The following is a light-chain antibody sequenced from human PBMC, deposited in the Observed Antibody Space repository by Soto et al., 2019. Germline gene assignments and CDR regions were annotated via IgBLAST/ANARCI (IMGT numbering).Light chain of an antibody. CDR1: QSISSW. V-gene: IGKV1-5*01. CDR3: QQYNSYCT. J-gene: IGKJ2*02. Sequence: DIQMTQSPSTLSASVGDRVTITCRASQSISSWLAWYQQKPGKAPKLLIYDASSLESGVPSRFSGSGSGTEFTLTISSLQPDDFATYYCQQYNSYCTVGQGTKVDI. CDR2: DAS.